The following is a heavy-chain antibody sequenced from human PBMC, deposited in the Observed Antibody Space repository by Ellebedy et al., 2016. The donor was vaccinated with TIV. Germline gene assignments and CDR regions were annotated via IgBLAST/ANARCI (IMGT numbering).Heavy chain of an antibody. CDR3: ASGYYGSGSYYRYYGMDV. Sequence: ASVKVSCKASGGTFSSYAISWVRQATGQGLEWMGWMNPNSGNTGYAQKFQGRVTITRNTSISTAYMELSSLRSEDTAVYYCASGYYGSGSYYRYYGMDVWGQGTTVTVSS. J-gene: IGHJ6*02. CDR1: GGTFSSYA. V-gene: IGHV1-8*03. D-gene: IGHD3-10*01. CDR2: MNPNSGNT.